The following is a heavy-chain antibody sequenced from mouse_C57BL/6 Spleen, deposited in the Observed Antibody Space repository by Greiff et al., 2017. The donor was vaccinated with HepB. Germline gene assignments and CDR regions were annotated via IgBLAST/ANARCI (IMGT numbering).Heavy chain of an antibody. V-gene: IGHV1-80*01. CDR1: GYAFSSYW. D-gene: IGHD2-5*01. J-gene: IGHJ4*01. CDR2: IYPGDGDT. CDR3: ARYYSNYDAMDY. Sequence: VQLKQSGAELVKPGASVKISCKASGYAFSSYWMNWVKQRPGKGLEWIGQIYPGDGDTNYNGKFKGKATLTADKSSSTAYMQLSSLTSEDSAVYFCARYYSNYDAMDYWGQGTSVTVSS.